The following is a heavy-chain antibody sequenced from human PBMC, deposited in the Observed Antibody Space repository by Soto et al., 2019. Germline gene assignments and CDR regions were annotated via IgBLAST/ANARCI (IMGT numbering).Heavy chain of an antibody. CDR2: IYYNGDT. CDR1: GVSITRGGYY. J-gene: IGHJ4*02. V-gene: IGHV4-30-4*01. D-gene: IGHD2-15*01. CDR3: ARECGDIVQVPYY. Sequence: QVRLQASGPKLVRPSQTLSLTCSVSGVSITRGGYYWGWIRQSPGRGLEWIGSIYYNGDTNYNPSLGSRVTMTVDTSKNQFVLDLQSVVAADTAVYFCARECGDIVQVPYYWGQGTLITVSS.